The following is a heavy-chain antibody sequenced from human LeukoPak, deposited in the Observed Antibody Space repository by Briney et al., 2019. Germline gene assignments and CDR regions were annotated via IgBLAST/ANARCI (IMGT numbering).Heavy chain of an antibody. CDR2: ISGSGADT. D-gene: IGHD5-24*01. CDR3: AKEQLQIGASWFDP. Sequence: GGSLRLSCTASGFTFSNYAMSWVRQAPGKGLEWVSAISGSGADTFYADSVKGRFTVSRDNGKNTLYLQMNSLRAEDTALYYRAKEQLQIGASWFDPWGQGTLVTVSS. V-gene: IGHV3-23*01. CDR1: GFTFSNYA. J-gene: IGHJ5*02.